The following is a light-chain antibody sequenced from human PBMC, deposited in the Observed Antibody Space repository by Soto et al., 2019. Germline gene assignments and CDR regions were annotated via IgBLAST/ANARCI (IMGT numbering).Light chain of an antibody. Sequence: EIVLTQSPDTLSLSPGERATLSCRASQSVSNSYLAWYQQKPGQAPRLLIYGASGRATGIPDRFSGGESGTDFTLTISRLEPEDFAVYYCQQYGSPPLTFGPGTKVDTK. CDR2: GAS. CDR1: QSVSNSY. J-gene: IGKJ3*01. V-gene: IGKV3-20*01. CDR3: QQYGSPPLT.